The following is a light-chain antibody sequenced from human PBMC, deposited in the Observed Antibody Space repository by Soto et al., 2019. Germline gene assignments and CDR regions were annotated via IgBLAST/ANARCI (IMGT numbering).Light chain of an antibody. Sequence: DIQMTQSPSSLSASVGDRVTITCRASQGISNYLAWYQQSPGKVPKLLISDASSLQSGVPSRVSGSGSGTDFDLTISSRQPEYVATYFCQKYNSAPWTFGQGTKVEI. J-gene: IGKJ1*01. CDR3: QKYNSAPWT. CDR1: QGISNY. CDR2: DAS. V-gene: IGKV1-27*01.